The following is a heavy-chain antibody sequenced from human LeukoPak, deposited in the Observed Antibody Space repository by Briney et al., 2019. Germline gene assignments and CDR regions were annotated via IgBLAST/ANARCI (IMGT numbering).Heavy chain of an antibody. Sequence: GGSLRLSCAASEFTFSTYTMHWVRQAPGKGPEWVSSISTSSAYIYYADSMKGRFTISRDNAKNSLYLQINSLRAEDTAVYYCARDGYNSGYLKALDYWGQGTLVTVSS. CDR2: ISTSSAYI. V-gene: IGHV3-21*01. D-gene: IGHD5-18*01. CDR1: EFTFSTYT. J-gene: IGHJ4*02. CDR3: ARDGYNSGYLKALDY.